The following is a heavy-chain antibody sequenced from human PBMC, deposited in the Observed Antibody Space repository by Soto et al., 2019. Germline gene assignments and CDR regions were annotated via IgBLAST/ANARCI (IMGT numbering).Heavy chain of an antibody. CDR1: GGSISSGGYY. Sequence: SETLSLTCTVSGGSISSGGYYWSWIRQHPGKGLEWIGHIYFTGTVYYNPSLRDRVTISQDTSERQFSLNLRLVTAADTAVYYCARLRIATNNYKWFDPWGQGTLVTVSS. CDR3: ARLRIATNNYKWFDP. CDR2: IYFTGTV. D-gene: IGHD2-21*01. V-gene: IGHV4-31*03. J-gene: IGHJ5*02.